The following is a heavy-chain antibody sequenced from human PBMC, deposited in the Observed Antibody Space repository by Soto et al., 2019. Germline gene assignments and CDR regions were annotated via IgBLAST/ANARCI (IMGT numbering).Heavy chain of an antibody. J-gene: IGHJ4*02. Sequence: GGSLRLSCAASGFTFSSYAMHWVRQAPGKGLEWVAVISYDGSNKYYADSVKGRFTISRDNSENTLYLQMNSLRAEDAAVYYCARAHPEVSNYFDYWGQGTLVTVSS. CDR1: GFTFSSYA. CDR3: ARAHPEVSNYFDY. D-gene: IGHD4-4*01. V-gene: IGHV3-30*04. CDR2: ISYDGSNK.